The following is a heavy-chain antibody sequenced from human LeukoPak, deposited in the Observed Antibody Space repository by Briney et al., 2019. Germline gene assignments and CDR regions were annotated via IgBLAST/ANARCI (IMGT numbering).Heavy chain of an antibody. V-gene: IGHV3-74*01. D-gene: IGHD7-27*01. Sequence: GGSLRLSCAASGFTFSNYWMHWVRQAPGKGLVWVSRINIDGSSTNNADSVKGRFTISRDNAKSTLYLQMNSLRAEDTAVYYRAREITTNGGRYFDYWGQGTLVTVSS. CDR3: AREITTNGGRYFDY. J-gene: IGHJ4*02. CDR1: GFTFSNYW. CDR2: INIDGSST.